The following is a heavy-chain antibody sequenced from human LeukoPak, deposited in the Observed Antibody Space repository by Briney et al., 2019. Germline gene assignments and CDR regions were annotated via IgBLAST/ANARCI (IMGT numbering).Heavy chain of an antibody. V-gene: IGHV4-34*01. D-gene: IGHD3-22*01. Sequence: SETLSLTCAVYGGSFSGYYWSWIRQPPGKGLEWIGEINHSGSTNYNPSLKSRVTISVDTSENQFSLKLSSVTAADTAVYYCARKTRQYYYDSSGYYGIWGQGTMVTVSS. CDR2: INHSGST. CDR3: ARKTRQYYYDSSGYYGI. CDR1: GGSFSGYY. J-gene: IGHJ3*02.